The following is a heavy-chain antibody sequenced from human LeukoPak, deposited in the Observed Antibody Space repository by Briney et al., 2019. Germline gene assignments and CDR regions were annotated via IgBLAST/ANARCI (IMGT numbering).Heavy chain of an antibody. D-gene: IGHD5-18*01. V-gene: IGHV1-2*02. CDR1: GYTFTGYY. J-gene: IGHJ4*02. CDR2: INPNSGGT. CDR3: ARVVGLDTAMDYFDY. Sequence: ASVKVSCKASGYTFTGYYMHWVRQAPGQGLEWMGWINPNSGGTHYAQKCQGRVTMTRDTSISTAYMELSRLRSDDTAVYYCARVVGLDTAMDYFDYWGQGTLVTVSS.